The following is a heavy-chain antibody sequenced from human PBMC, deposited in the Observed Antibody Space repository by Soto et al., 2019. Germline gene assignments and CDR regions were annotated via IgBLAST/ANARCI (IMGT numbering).Heavy chain of an antibody. CDR1: GGTFSSYT. V-gene: IGHV1-69*02. Sequence: QVQLVQSGAEVKKPGSSVKVSCKASGGTFSSYTISWVRQAPGQGLEWMGRIIPILGIANYAQKFQGRVTITADKSTSTAYMEMSSLRSEDTAVYYCASHLSSTIPDYWGQGTLVTVSS. J-gene: IGHJ4*02. D-gene: IGHD5-12*01. CDR3: ASHLSSTIPDY. CDR2: IIPILGIA.